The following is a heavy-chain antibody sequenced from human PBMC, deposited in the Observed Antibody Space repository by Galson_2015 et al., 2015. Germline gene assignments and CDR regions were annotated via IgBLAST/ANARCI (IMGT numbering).Heavy chain of an antibody. J-gene: IGHJ4*02. D-gene: IGHD1-26*01. CDR2: IGGRGGRT. CDR3: AKADGSGTFIKYIEY. Sequence: SLRLSCAASGFTFTSYAMSWVRQAPGKGLEWVSSIGGRGGRTYYADSVKGRFTVSRDDSKNTLYLQMNNVRADDTAVYYCAKADGSGTFIKYIEYWGQGTTVTV. V-gene: IGHV3-23*01. CDR1: GFTFTSYA.